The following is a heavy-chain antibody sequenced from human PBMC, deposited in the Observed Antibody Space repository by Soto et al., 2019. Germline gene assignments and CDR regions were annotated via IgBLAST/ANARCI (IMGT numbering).Heavy chain of an antibody. V-gene: IGHV4-61*08. D-gene: IGHD4-17*01. CDR2: IYYSGST. J-gene: IGHJ6*02. CDR1: GGSISSGGYY. CDR3: ARAHYGDYGYGMDV. Sequence: PSETLSLTCTVSGGSISSGGYYWSWIRQHPGKGLEWIGYIYYSGSTNYNPSLKSRVTISVDTSKNQFSLKLSSVTAADTAVYYCARAHYGDYGYGMDVWGQGTTVTVSS.